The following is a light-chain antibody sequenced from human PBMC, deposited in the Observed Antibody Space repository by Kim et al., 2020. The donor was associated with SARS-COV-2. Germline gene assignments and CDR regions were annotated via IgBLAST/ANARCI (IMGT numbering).Light chain of an antibody. CDR2: GVS. V-gene: IGKV3-20*01. J-gene: IGKJ1*01. Sequence: PGERATLSCRASQRGSSTFLAWYQQKPGQAPRLLIYGVSRRATGVPDRFSGSGSGTDFTLTISRLEPEDSAVYYCQQYRTFGQGTKVDI. CDR1: QRGSSTF. CDR3: QQYRT.